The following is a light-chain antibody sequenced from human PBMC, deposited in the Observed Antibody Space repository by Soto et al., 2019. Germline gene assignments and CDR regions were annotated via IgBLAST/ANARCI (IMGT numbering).Light chain of an antibody. CDR1: SSNIGVKS. CDR2: DNS. V-gene: IGLV1-51*01. CDR3: GTCDYSLSAVV. Sequence: QSVLTQPPAVSAAPGQKVTISCSGSSSNIGVKSVSWYQQLPRTAPKLLIYDNSERPSGIPDRFSASKSGTSATLGITGLQTGDEADYYCGTCDYSLSAVVFGGRTKLTVL. J-gene: IGLJ2*01.